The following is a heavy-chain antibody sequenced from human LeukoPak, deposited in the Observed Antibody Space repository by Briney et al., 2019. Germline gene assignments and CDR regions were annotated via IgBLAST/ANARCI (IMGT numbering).Heavy chain of an antibody. V-gene: IGHV3-30*18. CDR3: AKATYYYGSGSYYNLDY. J-gene: IGHJ4*02. D-gene: IGHD3-10*01. CDR2: ISYDGSNK. Sequence: GGSLRLSCAASGFTFSSYGMHWVRQAPGKGREWVAVISYDGSNKYYADSVKGRFTISRDNSKNTLYLQMNSLRAEDTAVYYCAKATYYYGSGSYYNLDYWGQGTLVTVSS. CDR1: GFTFSSYG.